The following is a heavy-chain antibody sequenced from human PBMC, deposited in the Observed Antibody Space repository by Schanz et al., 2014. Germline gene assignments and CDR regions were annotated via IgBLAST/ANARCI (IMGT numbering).Heavy chain of an antibody. V-gene: IGHV3-9*01. D-gene: IGHD2-2*01. J-gene: IGHJ1*01. CDR1: GFRFDDYA. CDR3: ARDTAQACIGPSCFEYFQH. Sequence: EVQLVESGGGLVQPGRSLRLSCVASGFRFDDYAMHWVRQAPGKGLEWVSGMSWNAGSLVYGDSVKGRFTISRDNAKNSLYLQMNSQRAEDTALYYCARDTAQACIGPSCFEYFQHWGQGALVTVSS. CDR2: MSWNAGSL.